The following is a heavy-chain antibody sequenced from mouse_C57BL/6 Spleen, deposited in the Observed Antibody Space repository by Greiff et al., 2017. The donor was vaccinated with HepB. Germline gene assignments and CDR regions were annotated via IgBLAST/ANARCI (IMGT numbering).Heavy chain of an antibody. Sequence: VKLVESGPELVKPGASVKISCKASGYAFSSSWMNWVKQRPGKGLEWIGRIYPGDGDTNYNGKFKGKATLTADKSSSTAYMQLSSLTSEDSAVYFCARWSTTRDAHWYFDVWGKGTTVTVSS. CDR1: GYAFSSSW. CDR2: IYPGDGDT. D-gene: IGHD1-1*01. CDR3: ARWSTTRDAHWYFDV. V-gene: IGHV1-82*01. J-gene: IGHJ1*03.